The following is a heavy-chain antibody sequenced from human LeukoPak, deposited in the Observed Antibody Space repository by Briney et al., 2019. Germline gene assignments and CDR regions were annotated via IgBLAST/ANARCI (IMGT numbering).Heavy chain of an antibody. Sequence: SETLSLTCAVYGESLSGYYWSWIRQPPGKGLEWIGEINHSGSTNYNPSLKSRVTISVDTSKNQFSLKLSSVTAADTALYYCARVRRKDSSAWFAYFYYNMDVWGKGTTVTVSS. CDR3: ARVRRKDSSAWFAYFYYNMDV. CDR1: GESLSGYY. V-gene: IGHV4-34*01. D-gene: IGHD6-19*01. J-gene: IGHJ6*03. CDR2: INHSGST.